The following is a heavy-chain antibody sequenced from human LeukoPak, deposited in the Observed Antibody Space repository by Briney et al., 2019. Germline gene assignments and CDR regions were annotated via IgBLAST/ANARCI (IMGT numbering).Heavy chain of an antibody. J-gene: IGHJ4*02. D-gene: IGHD6-19*01. CDR3: ARLHLVSSGWYPMADS. CDR2: INHSGST. CDR1: GGSFSGYY. Sequence: SETLSLTCAVYGGSFSGYYWSWIRQPPGKGLEWIGEINHSGSTNYTPSLKSRVTISVDTSKNQFSLKQSSVTAADTAVYYCARLHLVSSGWYPMADSWGQGTLVTVSS. V-gene: IGHV4-34*01.